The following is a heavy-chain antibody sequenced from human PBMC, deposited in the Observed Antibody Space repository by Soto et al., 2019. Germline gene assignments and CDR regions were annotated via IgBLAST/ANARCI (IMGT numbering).Heavy chain of an antibody. CDR1: GFTFNNAW. D-gene: IGHD6-25*01. Sequence: EVQLVESGGVLVKPGGSLRLSCAASGFTFNNAWMNWVRQAPGKGLEWVGRIKSKTNGVPTDYAASVKGRFTISRDDSKNTLYLQMNSLKTEDTAVYFCTTDPGPYSSAYWGQGTLVTVSS. CDR2: IKSKTNGVPT. V-gene: IGHV3-15*07. CDR3: TTDPGPYSSAY. J-gene: IGHJ4*02.